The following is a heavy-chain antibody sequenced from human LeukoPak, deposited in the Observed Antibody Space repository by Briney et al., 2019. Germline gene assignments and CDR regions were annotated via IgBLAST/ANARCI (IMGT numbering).Heavy chain of an antibody. CDR1: GFTFRNYW. CDR3: VRGDLRLPRSTPDC. Sequence: GGSLRLSCAASGFTFRNYWMSWVRQVPGTGLEWVANIKQDGSDRNYVTSVRGRFTISRDNAESSLYLQMNSLRAEDTAVYYCVRGDLRLPRSTPDCWGQGTLVTVSS. V-gene: IGHV3-7*03. J-gene: IGHJ4*02. CDR2: IKQDGSDR. D-gene: IGHD5/OR15-5a*01.